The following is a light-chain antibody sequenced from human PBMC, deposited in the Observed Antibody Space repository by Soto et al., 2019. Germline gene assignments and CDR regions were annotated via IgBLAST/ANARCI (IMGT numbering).Light chain of an antibody. J-gene: IGLJ7*01. CDR3: SSYTTGSTLYV. Sequence: QSALTQPPSASGSPGQSVTISCTGTSSDIGAYNYVSWFQQHPGEAPKLIISEVNKRPSGVPNRFSGSKSGNTASLTVSGLQAEDEADYHCSSYTTGSTLYVFGGGTQLTVL. V-gene: IGLV2-8*01. CDR1: SSDIGAYNY. CDR2: EVN.